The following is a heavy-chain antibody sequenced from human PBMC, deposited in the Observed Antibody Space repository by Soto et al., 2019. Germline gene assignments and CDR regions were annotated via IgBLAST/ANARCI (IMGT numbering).Heavy chain of an antibody. V-gene: IGHV1-69*12. J-gene: IGHJ4*02. CDR2: IIPIFGTA. CDR3: ARAQWIADRSGWWFDY. Sequence: QVQLVQSGAEVKKPGSSVKVSCKASGGTFSSYAISWVRQAPGQGLEWMGGIIPIFGTATYAQKFQGRVTITADESTRTVYMELSSLRSEDTAVYYCARAQWIADRSGWWFDYWGQGTLVTVSS. CDR1: GGTFSSYA. D-gene: IGHD6-19*01.